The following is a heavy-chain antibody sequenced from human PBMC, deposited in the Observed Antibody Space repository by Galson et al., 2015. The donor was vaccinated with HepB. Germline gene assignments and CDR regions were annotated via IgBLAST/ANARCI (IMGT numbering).Heavy chain of an antibody. CDR2: ISSSSSTM. CDR1: GFTFSSYS. Sequence: SLRLSCAASGFTFSSYSMNWVRQAPGKGLEWVSYISSSSSTMYYADSVKGRFTISRDNAKNSLYLQMNSLRDEDTAVYYCARDRPYYYDSSGYYLYYYYYGMDVWGQGTTVTVSS. V-gene: IGHV3-48*02. J-gene: IGHJ6*02. CDR3: ARDRPYYYDSSGYYLYYYYYGMDV. D-gene: IGHD3-22*01.